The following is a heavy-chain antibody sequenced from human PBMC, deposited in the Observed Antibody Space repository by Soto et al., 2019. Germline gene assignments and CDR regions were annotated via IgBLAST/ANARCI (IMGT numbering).Heavy chain of an antibody. J-gene: IGHJ5*02. Sequence: GGSLRLSCAASGFTFSSYAMSWVRQAPGKGLEWVSAISGSGGSTYYADSVKGRFTISRDNSKNTLYLQMNSLRAEDTAVYYCAKDNNYDYVWGSNWFDPWGQGTLVTVSS. CDR1: GFTFSSYA. CDR2: ISGSGGST. CDR3: AKDNNYDYVWGSNWFDP. D-gene: IGHD3-16*01. V-gene: IGHV3-23*01.